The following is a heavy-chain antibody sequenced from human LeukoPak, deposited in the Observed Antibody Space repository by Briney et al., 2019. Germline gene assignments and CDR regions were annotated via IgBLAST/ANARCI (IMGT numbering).Heavy chain of an antibody. D-gene: IGHD3-22*01. CDR2: INTDGSNT. V-gene: IGHV3-74*01. CDR1: GFTFDYHW. Sequence: PGGSLRLSCAASGFTFDYHWMHWVRQAPGKGLMWVSRINTDGSNTHYADSVKGRFTISRDNAKNTLYLQMNGLRVEDTAVYYCVVWGEDRSGHRFDFWGQGTLVTVSS. CDR3: VVWGEDRSGHRFDF. J-gene: IGHJ4*02.